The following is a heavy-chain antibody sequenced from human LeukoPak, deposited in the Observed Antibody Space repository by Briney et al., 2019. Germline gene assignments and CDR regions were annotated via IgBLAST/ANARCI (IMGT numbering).Heavy chain of an antibody. D-gene: IGHD4-17*01. CDR3: ARELYGDYDLGY. V-gene: IGHV4-59*01. CDR1: GGSISSYY. Sequence: SETLSLTCTVSGGSISSYYWSWIRQPPGKGLEWIGYIYYSGSTNYNPSLKSRVTISVDTSKNQFSLKLSSVTAADTAVYYCARELYGDYDLGYWGQGTLVTASS. J-gene: IGHJ4*02. CDR2: IYYSGST.